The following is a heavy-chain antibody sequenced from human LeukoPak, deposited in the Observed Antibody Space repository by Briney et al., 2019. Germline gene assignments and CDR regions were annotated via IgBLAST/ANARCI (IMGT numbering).Heavy chain of an antibody. V-gene: IGHV4-59*11. Sequence: PSETLSLTCTVSGGSFSSHYWSWIRQPPGKGLEWIGYINYSGTTNYNPSLKSRVTLSVDTSKNQFSLRLTSVTAADTAVYYCARGPEGSGRYIFDYWGQGTLVTVSS. CDR1: GGSFSSHY. CDR2: INYSGTT. CDR3: ARGPEGSGRYIFDY. D-gene: IGHD3-10*01. J-gene: IGHJ4*02.